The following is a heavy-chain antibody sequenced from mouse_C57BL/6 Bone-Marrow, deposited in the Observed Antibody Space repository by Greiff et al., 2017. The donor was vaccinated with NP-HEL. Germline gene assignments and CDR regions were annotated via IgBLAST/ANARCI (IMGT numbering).Heavy chain of an antibody. CDR2: IYPGDGST. D-gene: IGHD1-1*01. Sequence: VQLQQPGAELVKPGASVKMSCKASGYTFTSYWITWVKQRPGQGLEWIGAIYPGDGSTNYNEKFKCRATLTVDQTSSTAYMQLSCLPSGVPAVYYCTRRRDYYGSNYWGQGTTLTVSS. CDR3: TRRRDYYGSNY. J-gene: IGHJ2*01. CDR1: GYTFTSYW. V-gene: IGHV1-55*01.